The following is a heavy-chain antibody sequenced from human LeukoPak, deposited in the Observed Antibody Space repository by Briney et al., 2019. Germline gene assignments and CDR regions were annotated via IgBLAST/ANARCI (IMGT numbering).Heavy chain of an antibody. CDR3: ARDSEEARYPEGFDY. D-gene: IGHD1-14*01. CDR1: GFTFSSYG. CDR2: IWYDGSNK. V-gene: IGHV3-33*01. J-gene: IGHJ4*02. Sequence: QSGGSLRLSCAASGFTFSSYGMHWVRQAPGKGLEWVAVIWYDGSNKYYADSVKGRFTISRDNSKNTLYLQMNSLRAEDTAVYYCARDSEEARYPEGFDYWGQGTLVTVSS.